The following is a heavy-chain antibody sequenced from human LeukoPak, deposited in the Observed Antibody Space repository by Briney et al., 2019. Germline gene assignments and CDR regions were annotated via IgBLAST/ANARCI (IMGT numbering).Heavy chain of an antibody. Sequence: SQTLSLTCSVSGGSISSYYWSWVRQPAGKGLEWIGRIYTIGSTNYNPSLKSRVTMSVDTSRNQFSLNLSSVTAADTAVYYCARDWTYYGFDYWGQGTLVTVSS. CDR3: ARDWTYYGFDY. D-gene: IGHD3-3*01. CDR1: GGSISSYY. CDR2: IYTIGST. J-gene: IGHJ4*02. V-gene: IGHV4-4*07.